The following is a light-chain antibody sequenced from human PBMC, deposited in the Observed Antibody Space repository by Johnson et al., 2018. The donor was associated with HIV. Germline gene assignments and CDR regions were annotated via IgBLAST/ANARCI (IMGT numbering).Light chain of an antibody. CDR2: DTD. V-gene: IGLV1-51*01. Sequence: QSVLTQPPSVSAAPGQKVTISCSGSSSNIGNNFVSWYQQVPGTAPKLLIYDTDKRPSGIPDRFSGSKSGTSATLGISGLQTGDEADYYCGTWDNSLSAGVFGNGNNVTVL. CDR1: SSNIGNNF. CDR3: GTWDNSLSAGV. J-gene: IGLJ1*01.